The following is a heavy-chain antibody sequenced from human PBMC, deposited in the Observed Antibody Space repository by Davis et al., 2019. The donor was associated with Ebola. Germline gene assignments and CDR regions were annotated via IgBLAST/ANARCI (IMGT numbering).Heavy chain of an antibody. CDR2: LGTSADT. V-gene: IGHV3-23*01. J-gene: IGHJ3*01. Sequence: GGSLRLSCAASGFVFSSYVMSWVRRAPGKGLEWVSTLGTSADTYYADSVKGWFSTARDNSKNKLNLQMNSLRVEDTAIYYCAKDTSNVWFDVWGQGTMVTVAS. CDR3: AKDTSNVWFDV. D-gene: IGHD6-19*01. CDR1: GFVFSSYV.